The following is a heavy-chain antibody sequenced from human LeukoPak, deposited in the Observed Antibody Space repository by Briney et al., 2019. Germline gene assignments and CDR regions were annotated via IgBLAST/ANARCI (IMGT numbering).Heavy chain of an antibody. CDR3: ARARSSYGYGDAFDI. V-gene: IGHV3-30*04. Sequence: GGSLRLSCAASGFIFSSYAMHWVRRAPGKGLEWVALISYDGSNKYYAGSVKGRFTISRDNSKNTLYLQMNSLRAEDTAVYYCARARSSYGYGDAFDIWGQGTMVTVSS. CDR1: GFIFSSYA. J-gene: IGHJ3*02. CDR2: ISYDGSNK. D-gene: IGHD5-18*01.